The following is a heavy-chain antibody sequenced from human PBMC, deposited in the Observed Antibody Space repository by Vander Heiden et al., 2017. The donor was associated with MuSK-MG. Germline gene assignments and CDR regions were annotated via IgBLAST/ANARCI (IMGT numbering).Heavy chain of an antibody. V-gene: IGHV4-39*01. CDR2: IYYSGST. J-gene: IGHJ5*02. D-gene: IGHD2-2*01. Sequence: KGLEWIGSIYYSGSTYYNPSLKSRVTISVDTSKNQFSLKLSSVTAADTAVYYCARSLSRLIVGVPAAIPNDHWFDHWGQGTLVNVAS. CDR3: ARSLSRLIVGVPAAIPNDHWFDH.